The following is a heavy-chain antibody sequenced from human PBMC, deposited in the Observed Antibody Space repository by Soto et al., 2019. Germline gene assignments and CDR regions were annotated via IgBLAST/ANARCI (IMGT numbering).Heavy chain of an antibody. V-gene: IGHV1-46*01. Sequence: QVQLVQSGAEVKKPGASVKVSCKASGYTFTSYYMHWVRQAPGQGLEWMGIINPSGGSTSYAQKFQGRVTMTRDTSTRTVYMELSSLRSEDTAVYYCARAHDGGWIQFTSPFDYWGQGTLVTVSS. CDR1: GYTFTSYY. D-gene: IGHD5-18*01. CDR3: ARAHDGGWIQFTSPFDY. J-gene: IGHJ4*02. CDR2: INPSGGST.